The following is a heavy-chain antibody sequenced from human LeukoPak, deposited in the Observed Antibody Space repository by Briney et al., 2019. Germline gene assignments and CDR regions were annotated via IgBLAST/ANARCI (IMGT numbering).Heavy chain of an antibody. J-gene: IGHJ4*02. CDR3: AKGTSSSTGPQAHDRNIEEGY. D-gene: IGHD6-6*01. CDR2: IRYDGSNK. Sequence: GGSLRLSCAASGFTFSSYGMHWVRQAPGKGLEWVAFIRYDGSNKYYADSVKGRFTISRDNSKNTLYLQMNSLRAEDTAVYYCAKGTSSSTGPQAHDRNIEEGYWGQGTLVTVSS. CDR1: GFTFSSYG. V-gene: IGHV3-30*02.